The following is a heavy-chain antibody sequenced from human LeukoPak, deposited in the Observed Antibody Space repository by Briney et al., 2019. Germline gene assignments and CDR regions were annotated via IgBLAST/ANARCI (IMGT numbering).Heavy chain of an antibody. V-gene: IGHV3-74*01. J-gene: IGHJ4*02. CDR3: TRHAPYGSGNYYIPNLGDY. D-gene: IGHD3-10*01. CDR2: INSDGSSV. CDR1: GFTSSSYW. Sequence: GGSLRLSCAASGFTSSSYWMHWVRQAPGKGLVWVSRINSDGSSVTYADSVKGRFIISRDNAKNTLYLQMNSLRAEDTAVYYCTRHAPYGSGNYYIPNLGDYWGQGTLVTVSS.